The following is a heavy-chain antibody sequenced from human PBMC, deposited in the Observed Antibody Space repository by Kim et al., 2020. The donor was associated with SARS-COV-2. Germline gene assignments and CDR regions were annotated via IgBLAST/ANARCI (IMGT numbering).Heavy chain of an antibody. Sequence: ASVKVSCKASGYTFTYYPMHWVRQAPGQGLEWMGWINAGSGDTKYSQEFQGRVTFTTDTSATTACMELSNLRSEDTAVYYCARGGSGTYNNYFDDWGQGTQVTVSS. CDR2: INAGSGDT. J-gene: IGHJ4*02. V-gene: IGHV1-3*01. D-gene: IGHD1-26*01. CDR3: ARGGSGTYNNYFDD. CDR1: GYTFTYYP.